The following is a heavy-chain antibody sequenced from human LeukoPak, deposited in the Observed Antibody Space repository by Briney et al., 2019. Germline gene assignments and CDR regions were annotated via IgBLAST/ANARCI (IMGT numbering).Heavy chain of an antibody. CDR2: IYYSGST. V-gene: IGHV4-39*01. CDR3: AHSNYDFWKGDWFDP. CDR1: GGSISSSSYY. J-gene: IGHJ5*02. Sequence: PSETLSLICTVSGGSISSSSYYWGWIRQPPGKGLEWIGSIYYSGSTYYNPSLKSRVTISVDTSKNQFSLKLSSVTAADTAVYYCAHSNYDFWKGDWFDPWGQGTLVTVSS. D-gene: IGHD3-3*01.